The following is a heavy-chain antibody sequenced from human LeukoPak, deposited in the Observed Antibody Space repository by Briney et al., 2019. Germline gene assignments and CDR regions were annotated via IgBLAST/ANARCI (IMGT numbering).Heavy chain of an antibody. D-gene: IGHD3-22*01. Sequence: GGSLRLSCAASGFTFSSYAMSWVRQAPGKGLEWVSAISGSGGSTYYADSVKGRFTISRDNSKNTLYLQMNSLRAEDTAVYYCAKDPSRITMIVVVTGYFDYWGQGTLVTVSS. J-gene: IGHJ4*02. CDR3: AKDPSRITMIVVVTGYFDY. CDR2: ISGSGGST. CDR1: GFTFSSYA. V-gene: IGHV3-23*01.